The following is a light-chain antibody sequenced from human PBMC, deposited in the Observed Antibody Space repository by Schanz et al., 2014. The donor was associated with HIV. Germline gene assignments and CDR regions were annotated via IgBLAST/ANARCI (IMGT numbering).Light chain of an antibody. CDR1: SSTFRSNA. V-gene: IGLV1-44*01. CDR2: NTY. CDR3: ATWDDSLNGWV. Sequence: QSVLTQPPSASGTPGQRVTISCSGSSSTFRSNAVNWYQQLPGTAPKLLIYNTYHRPSGVPDRFSGSQSGTSASLAISGLQAEDEADFFCATWDDSLNGWVFGGGTKLTV. J-gene: IGLJ3*02.